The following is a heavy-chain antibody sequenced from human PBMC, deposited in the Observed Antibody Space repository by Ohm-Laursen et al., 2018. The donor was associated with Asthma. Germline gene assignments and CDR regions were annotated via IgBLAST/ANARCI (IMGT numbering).Heavy chain of an antibody. D-gene: IGHD4-23*01. CDR2: IYYSWNT. Sequence: TLSLTCTVSGGSISSGGYYWSWIRQHPGKGLEWIGDIYYSWNTYYNPSLKSRVTISVDTSKNQFSLELTSVTAADTAVYYCARGIDYGGNHVDSWGQGTLVTVSS. V-gene: IGHV4-31*03. J-gene: IGHJ4*02. CDR3: ARGIDYGGNHVDS. CDR1: GGSISSGGYY.